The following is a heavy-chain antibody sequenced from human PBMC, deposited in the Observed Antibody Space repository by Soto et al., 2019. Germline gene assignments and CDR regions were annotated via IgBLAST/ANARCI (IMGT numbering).Heavy chain of an antibody. CDR1: GFSLTTGKMG. CDR3: ARMKVDSYQFYYAMDV. D-gene: IGHD3-9*01. V-gene: IGHV2-26*01. J-gene: IGHJ6*02. Sequence: SGPTLVNPTETLTLTCTVSGFSLTTGKMGVSWIRQPPGKALEWLAHIFSDNERSYSTSLQGRLTISKDTSGSQVVLSMTNVDPVDTATYYCARMKVDSYQFYYAMDVWGQGATVTVSS. CDR2: IFSDNER.